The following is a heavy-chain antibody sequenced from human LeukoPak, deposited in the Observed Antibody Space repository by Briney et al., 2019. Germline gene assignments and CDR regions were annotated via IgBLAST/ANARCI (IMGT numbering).Heavy chain of an antibody. Sequence: GGSLRLSCAASEFTFSDYYMSWIRQAPGKGLEWVSYISSSGSTIYYADSVKGRFTISRDNAKNSLYLQMNSLRAEDTAVYYCARDFRPSSARYSSSWYRVPESYYYYGMDVWGQGTTVTVSS. CDR1: EFTFSDYY. CDR2: ISSSGSTI. CDR3: ARDFRPSSARYSSSWYRVPESYYYYGMDV. J-gene: IGHJ6*02. V-gene: IGHV3-11*01. D-gene: IGHD6-13*01.